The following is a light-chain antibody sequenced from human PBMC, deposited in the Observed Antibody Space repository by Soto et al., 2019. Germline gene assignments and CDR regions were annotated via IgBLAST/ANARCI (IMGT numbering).Light chain of an antibody. CDR2: DVS. CDR1: SSDVGGNKY. V-gene: IGLV2-14*03. J-gene: IGLJ1*01. Sequence: QSVLTQPASVSGSPGQSITISCTGTSSDVGGNKYVSWYQHYPGKAPKLMICDVSNRPSGVSNCFSGSKSGNTASLTISGLQAEDEADYYCSAFTGTTYVFGTGTKSPS. CDR3: SAFTGTTYV.